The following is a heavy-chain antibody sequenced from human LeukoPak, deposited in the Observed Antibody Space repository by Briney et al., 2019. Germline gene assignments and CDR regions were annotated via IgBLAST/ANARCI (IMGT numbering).Heavy chain of an antibody. CDR3: ACGWNRGYYYYMDV. D-gene: IGHD1-1*01. CDR2: INHSGST. J-gene: IGHJ6*03. V-gene: IGHV4-34*01. Sequence: SETLSLTCAVYGGSFSGYYWSWIRQPPGKGLEWIGEINHSGSTNYNPSLKSRVTISVDASKNQFSLKLSSVTAADTAVYYCACGWNRGYYYYMDVWGKGTTVTVSS. CDR1: GGSFSGYY.